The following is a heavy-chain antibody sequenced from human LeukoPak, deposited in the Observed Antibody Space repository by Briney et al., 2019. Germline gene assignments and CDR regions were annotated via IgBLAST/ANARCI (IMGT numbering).Heavy chain of an antibody. D-gene: IGHD3-22*01. CDR1: GYTRTELS. CDR3: ATGRDDSSGFFDF. CDR2: FDPVDGET. Sequence: ASVKVSCKVSGYTRTELSMHWVRQTPGKGLEWMGGFDPVDGETVYAQKFQGRVTMTEDTSTDTAYMELSSLRSEDTAVYYCATGRDDSSGFFDFWGQGTLVHVSS. J-gene: IGHJ4*02. V-gene: IGHV1-24*01.